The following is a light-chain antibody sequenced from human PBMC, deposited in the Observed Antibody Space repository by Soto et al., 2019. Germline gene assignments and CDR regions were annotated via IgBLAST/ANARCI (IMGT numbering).Light chain of an antibody. CDR1: QSISSW. CDR3: QQYNSYWT. Sequence: DIQLTQSPSTLSPSVGDRVTITFRASQSISSWLAWYQQKPGKAPKLLIYKASSLESGVPSRFSGSGSGTEFTLTISSLQPDDFATYYCQQYNSYWTFGQGTKVDI. V-gene: IGKV1-5*03. CDR2: KAS. J-gene: IGKJ1*01.